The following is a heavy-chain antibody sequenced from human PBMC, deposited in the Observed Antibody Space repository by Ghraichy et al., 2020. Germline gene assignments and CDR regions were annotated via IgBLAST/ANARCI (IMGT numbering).Heavy chain of an antibody. CDR2: IYYSGST. V-gene: IGHV4-61*01. CDR3: ARGAVAGTFYGMDV. Sequence: SQTLSLTCTVSGGSVSSGSYYWSWIRQPPGKGLEWIGYIYYSGSTNYNPSLKSRVTISVDTSKNQFSLKLSSVTAADTAVYYCARGAVAGTFYGMDVWGQGTTVTVSS. CDR1: GGSVSSGSYY. J-gene: IGHJ6*02. D-gene: IGHD6-19*01.